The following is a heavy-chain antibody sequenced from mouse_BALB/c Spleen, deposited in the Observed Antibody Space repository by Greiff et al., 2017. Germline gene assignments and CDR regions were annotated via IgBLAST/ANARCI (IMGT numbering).Heavy chain of an antibody. J-gene: IGHJ4*01. CDR3: ARNKYDDGGYYYAMDY. Sequence: VQLQQSGPGLVQPSQSLSITCTVSGFSLTSYGVHWVRQSPGKGLEWLGVIWSGGSTDYNAAFISRLSISKDNSKSQVFFKMNSLQANDTAIYYCARNKYDDGGYYYAMDYWGQGTSVTVSS. V-gene: IGHV2-2*02. CDR2: IWSGGST. CDR1: GFSLTSYG. D-gene: IGHD2-14*01.